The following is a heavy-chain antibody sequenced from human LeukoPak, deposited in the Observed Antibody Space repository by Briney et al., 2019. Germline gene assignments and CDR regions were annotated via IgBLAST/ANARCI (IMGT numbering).Heavy chain of an antibody. CDR1: GGSISSGGYY. D-gene: IGHD4-11*01. CDR2: IYHSGST. CDR3: ARDSGLGMTTGYFDY. Sequence: SETLSLTCTVSGGSISSGGYYWSWIRQPPGKGLEWIGYIYHSGSTYYNPSLKSRVTISVDRSKNQFSLKLSSVTAADTAVYYCARDSGLGMTTGYFDYWGQGTLVTVSS. V-gene: IGHV4-30-2*01. J-gene: IGHJ4*02.